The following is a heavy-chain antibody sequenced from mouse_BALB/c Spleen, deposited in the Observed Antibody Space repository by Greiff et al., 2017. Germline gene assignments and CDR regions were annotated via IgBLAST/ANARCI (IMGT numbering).Heavy chain of an antibody. V-gene: IGHV14-3*02. Sequence: EVQLQQSGAELVKPGASVKLSCTASGFNIKHTYMHWVKQRPEQGLEWIGRIDPANGNTKYDPKFQGKATITADTSSNTAYLQLSSLTSEDTAVYCCASEGGSYWYFDVWGAGTTVTVSS. CDR3: ASEGGSYWYFDV. CDR2: IDPANGNT. CDR1: GFNIKHTY. D-gene: IGHD3-3*01. J-gene: IGHJ1*01.